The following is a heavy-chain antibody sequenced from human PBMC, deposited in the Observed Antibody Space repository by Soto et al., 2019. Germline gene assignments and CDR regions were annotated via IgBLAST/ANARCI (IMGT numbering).Heavy chain of an antibody. D-gene: IGHD4-17*01. Sequence: GASVKVSCKASGYTVTSYAMHWVRQAPGQRLEWVGWINAGNGNTKYSQKFQGRVTITRDTSASTAYMELSSLRSEDTAVYYCARGAGYGDYLFDYWGKGTLVTVSS. J-gene: IGHJ4*02. CDR2: INAGNGNT. V-gene: IGHV1-3*01. CDR1: GYTVTSYA. CDR3: ARGAGYGDYLFDY.